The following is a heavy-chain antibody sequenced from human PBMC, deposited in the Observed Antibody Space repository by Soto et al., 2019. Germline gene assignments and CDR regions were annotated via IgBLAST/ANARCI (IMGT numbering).Heavy chain of an antibody. CDR3: AIDYGDYGGALNI. CDR1: GFTFSSYA. CDR2: ISGRGSDS. J-gene: IGHJ3*02. V-gene: IGHV3-23*01. D-gene: IGHD4-17*01. Sequence: PGGSLRLSCAASGFTFSSYAMTWVRQAPGKGLEWVSAISGRGSDSYHADSVKGRFTISRDNSKNTLYLQMNSLRAEDTAVYYCAIDYGDYGGALNIWGQGTMVTVSS.